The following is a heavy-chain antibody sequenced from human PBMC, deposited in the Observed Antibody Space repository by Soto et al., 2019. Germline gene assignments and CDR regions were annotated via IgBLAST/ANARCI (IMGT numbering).Heavy chain of an antibody. Sequence: QVQLVQSGAEVKKPGSSVKVSCKASGGTFSPPPPTPPPPPPGQGLEWMGGLVPVFGTANYAQKFQDRVTITADKSTSTSYMELSSLRSEDTAVYYCARSPGVFDYWGQGTLVTVSS. CDR2: LVPVFGTA. J-gene: IGHJ4*02. CDR3: ARSPGVFDY. D-gene: IGHD3-10*01. V-gene: IGHV1-69*06. CDR1: GGTFSPPP.